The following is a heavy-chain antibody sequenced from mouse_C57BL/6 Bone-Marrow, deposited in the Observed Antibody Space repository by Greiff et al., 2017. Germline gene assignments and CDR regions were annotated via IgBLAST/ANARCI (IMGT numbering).Heavy chain of an antibody. CDR2: ISDGGSYT. Sequence: EVQLQESGGGLVKPGGSLKLSCAASGFTFSSYAMSWVRQTPEKRLEWVATISDGGSYTYYPDNVKGRFTISRDNAKNNLYLQMSHLKSEDTAMYYFARYPGPLYYSNWGFAYWGQGTLVTVSA. CDR1: GFTFSSYA. D-gene: IGHD2-5*01. CDR3: ARYPGPLYYSNWGFAY. J-gene: IGHJ3*01. V-gene: IGHV5-4*01.